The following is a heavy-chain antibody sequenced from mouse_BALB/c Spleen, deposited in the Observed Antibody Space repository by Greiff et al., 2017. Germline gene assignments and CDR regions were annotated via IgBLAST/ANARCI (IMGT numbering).Heavy chain of an antibody. CDR3: ARSGLGRIDY. CDR2: IDPSDSYT. J-gene: IGHJ2*01. Sequence: VQLHQSGAELVKPGASVKLSCKASGYTFTSYWMHWVKQRPGQGLEWIGEIDPSDSYTNYNQKFKGKATLTVDKSSSTAYMQLSSLTSEDSAVYYCARSGLGRIDYWGQGTTLTVSS. D-gene: IGHD4-1*01. V-gene: IGHV1-69*02. CDR1: GYTFTSYW.